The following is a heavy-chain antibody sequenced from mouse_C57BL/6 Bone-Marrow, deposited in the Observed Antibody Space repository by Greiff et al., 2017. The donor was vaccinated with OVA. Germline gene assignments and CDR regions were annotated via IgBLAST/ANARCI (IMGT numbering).Heavy chain of an antibody. D-gene: IGHD1-1*01. CDR3: TALYYYGSSPDY. V-gene: IGHV14-4*01. CDR2: IDPENGDT. CDR1: GFTIKDDY. Sequence: VQLQQSGAELVRPGASVKLSCTASGFTIKDDYMHWVQQRPEQGLEWIGWIDPENGDTDYASKFQGKVTITADTSSNTAYLQLSSLTSEDTAVYYCTALYYYGSSPDYWGQGTTLTVSS. J-gene: IGHJ2*01.